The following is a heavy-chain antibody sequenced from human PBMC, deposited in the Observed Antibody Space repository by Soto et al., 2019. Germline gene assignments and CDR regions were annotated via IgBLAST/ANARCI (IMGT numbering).Heavy chain of an antibody. CDR2: IFLSGRP. CDR3: ARGQEVYDFWSGYFNF. Sequence: SETLPLPWLVPVGTTASRNWWVWVPQPQGKGLEWIGEIFLSGRPTYNPSSKSRVTISVDKSKIQFSLKLSSVTAADTAVYYCARGQEVYDFWSGYFNFWGQGTLVTVSS. D-gene: IGHD3-3*01. J-gene: IGHJ4*02. V-gene: IGHV4-4*02. CDR1: VGTTASRNW.